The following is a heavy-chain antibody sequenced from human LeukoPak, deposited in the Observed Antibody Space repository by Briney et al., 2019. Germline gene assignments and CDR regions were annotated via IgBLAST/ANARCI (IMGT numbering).Heavy chain of an antibody. V-gene: IGHV4-4*07. CDR1: GGSISSYD. Sequence: PSETLSLTCTVSGGSISSYDWSWIRQPAGKGLEWIGRIYTSGSTNYNPSLKSRVTMSVDTSKNQFSLKLSSVTAADTAVYYCARDPLAVAGISPNWFDPWGQGTLVTVSS. CDR3: ARDPLAVAGISPNWFDP. CDR2: IYTSGST. D-gene: IGHD6-19*01. J-gene: IGHJ5*02.